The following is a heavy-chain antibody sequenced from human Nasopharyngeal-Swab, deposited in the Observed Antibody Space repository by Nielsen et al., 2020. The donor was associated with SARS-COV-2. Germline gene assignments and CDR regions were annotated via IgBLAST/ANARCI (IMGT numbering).Heavy chain of an antibody. J-gene: IGHJ3*02. D-gene: IGHD2-21*01. CDR2: IYYSGST. CDR3: ARAGGHIVVVQDAFDI. V-gene: IGHV4-31*02. Sequence: WIRQPPGKGLVWIGYIYYSGSTYYNPSLKSRVTISVDTSKNQFSLKLSSVTAADTAVYYCARAGGHIVVVQDAFDIWGQGTMVTVSS.